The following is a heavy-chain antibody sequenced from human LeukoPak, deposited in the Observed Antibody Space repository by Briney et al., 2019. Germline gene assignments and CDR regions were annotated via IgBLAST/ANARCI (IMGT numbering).Heavy chain of an antibody. J-gene: IGHJ4*02. V-gene: IGHV4-59*01. CDR2: IYYSGST. CDR1: GGSISSYY. Sequence: KSSETLSLTCTVSGGSISSYYWSWIRQPPGKGLEWIGYIYYSGSTNHNPSLKSRVTISVDTSKNQFSLKLSSVTAADTAVYYCARGSGFQLFDYWGQGTLVTVSS. CDR3: ARGSGFQLFDY. D-gene: IGHD1-1*01.